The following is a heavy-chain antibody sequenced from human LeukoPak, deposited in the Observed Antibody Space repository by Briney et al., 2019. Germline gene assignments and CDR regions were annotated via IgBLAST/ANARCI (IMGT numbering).Heavy chain of an antibody. CDR1: GYTFTSYA. CDR2: INAGNGNT. Sequence: ASVKVSCKASGYTFTSYAMHWVRQAPGQRLEWMGWINAGNGNTKYSQKFQGRVTITRDTSASTAYMELSSLRSEDTAVYYCARAQHGSGTLDPWGQGTLVTVSS. CDR3: ARAQHGSGTLDP. J-gene: IGHJ5*02. D-gene: IGHD3-10*01. V-gene: IGHV1-3*01.